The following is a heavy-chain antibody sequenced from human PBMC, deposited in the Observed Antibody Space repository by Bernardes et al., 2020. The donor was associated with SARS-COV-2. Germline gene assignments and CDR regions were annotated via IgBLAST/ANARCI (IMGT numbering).Heavy chain of an antibody. D-gene: IGHD3-22*01. CDR3: ARRTKITMIVIAVVGWFDP. CDR2: INHSGST. J-gene: IGHJ5*02. CDR1: GGSISGTRYY. V-gene: IGHV4-39*07. Sequence: SETLSLTCTVSGGSISGTRYYWGWVRQPPGKGLEWIGEINHSGSTNYNPSLKSRVTISVDTSKNQFSLKLSSVTAADTAVYYCARRTKITMIVIAVVGWFDPWGQGTLVTVSS.